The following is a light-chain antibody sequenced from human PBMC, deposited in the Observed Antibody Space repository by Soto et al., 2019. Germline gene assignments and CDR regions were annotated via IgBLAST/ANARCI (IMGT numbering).Light chain of an antibody. CDR2: GAS. CDR1: QSVSSSY. J-gene: IGKJ2*01. V-gene: IGKV3-20*01. CDR3: KQYGSSPYT. Sequence: EIVLTQSPGTLSLSPGERATLSCRASQSVSSSYLAWYQQKPGQAPRLLIDGASSRATGIPDRFSGSGSGTDFTLTISRLEPEDFAEYYCKQYGSSPYTFGQGTKLEIK.